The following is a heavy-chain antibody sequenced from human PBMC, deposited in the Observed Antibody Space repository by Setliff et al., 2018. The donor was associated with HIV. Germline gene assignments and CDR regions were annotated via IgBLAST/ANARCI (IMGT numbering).Heavy chain of an antibody. CDR1: GGSISSYY. V-gene: IGHV4-59*01. CDR3: ARDYDILTGYPLGAFDI. J-gene: IGHJ3*02. Sequence: SETLFLTCTVSGGSISSYYWDWIRQAPGKGLEWIGYIYYNGSTKYSPSFKSRVSISVDTSKNQFSLRLKSVTAADTAVYYCARDYDILTGYPLGAFDIWGQGTMVTVSS. CDR2: IYYNGST. D-gene: IGHD3-9*01.